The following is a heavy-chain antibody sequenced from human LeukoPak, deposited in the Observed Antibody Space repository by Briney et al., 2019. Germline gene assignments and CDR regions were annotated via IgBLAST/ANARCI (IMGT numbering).Heavy chain of an antibody. CDR1: GFNFNTKW. Sequence: GGSLRLSCATSGFNFNTKWMTWVRQAPGKGLEWVANINQDGSEKYHGDSVKGRFIISRDNAKRSLFLEMSSLRAEDTAVYYCADPPSDFWGQGTLLAVSS. CDR3: ADPPSDF. J-gene: IGHJ4*02. CDR2: INQDGSEK. V-gene: IGHV3-7*01.